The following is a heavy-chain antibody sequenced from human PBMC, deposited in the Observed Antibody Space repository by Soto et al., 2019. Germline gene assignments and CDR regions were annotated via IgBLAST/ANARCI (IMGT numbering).Heavy chain of an antibody. CDR2: IFSNDEK. J-gene: IGHJ4*02. CDR1: GVSLSNARMG. CDR3: ARIALDFWRGYPPQFDY. Sequence: QVTLKESGPVLVKPTEALTLTCTVSGVSLSNARMGVSWICQPPGKALEWLAHIFSNDEKSYSTSLKTRLTISKDTSKSQVVLTMTNMDPVDTATYYCARIALDFWRGYPPQFDYWGQGALVTVSS. V-gene: IGHV2-26*01. D-gene: IGHD3-3*01.